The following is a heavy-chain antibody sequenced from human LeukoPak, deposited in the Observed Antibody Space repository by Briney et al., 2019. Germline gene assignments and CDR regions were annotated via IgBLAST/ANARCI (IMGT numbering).Heavy chain of an antibody. CDR2: IYSGGST. J-gene: IGHJ4*02. D-gene: IGHD3-22*01. CDR3: AREGQDSSGCKHFDY. CDR1: GFTVSSNY. V-gene: IGHV3-53*01. Sequence: PGGSLRLSCAASGFTVSSNYMSWVRQAPGKGLEWVSVIYSGGSTYYADSVKGRFTISRDNSKNTLYLQMNSLRAEDTAVYYCAREGQDSSGCKHFDYWGQGTLVTVSS.